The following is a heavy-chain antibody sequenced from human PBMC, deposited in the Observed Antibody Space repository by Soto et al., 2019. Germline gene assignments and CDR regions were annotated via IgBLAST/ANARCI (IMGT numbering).Heavy chain of an antibody. V-gene: IGHV4-30-4*01. Sequence: SETLSLTCTVSGGSISSGDYYWTWIRQPPGKGLEWIGFIFYTGSPYYNPSLKSRVDISVDTSKNQFSLNLTSVTAADTAVYFCAGEPKGGPAAGAIEIWGQGTMVTVS. D-gene: IGHD6-25*01. CDR1: GGSISSGDYY. CDR3: AGEPKGGPAAGAIEI. CDR2: IFYTGSP. J-gene: IGHJ3*02.